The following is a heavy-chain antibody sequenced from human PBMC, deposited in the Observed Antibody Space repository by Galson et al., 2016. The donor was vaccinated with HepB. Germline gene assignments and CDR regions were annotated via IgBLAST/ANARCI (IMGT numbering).Heavy chain of an antibody. CDR1: GYTFTTYT. J-gene: IGHJ2*01. CDR3: ARDPSVRLLRHFDL. Sequence: SVKVSCKASGYTFTTYTMNWVRQAPGQGLEWMGWINTNTGNPTYAQGFTGRFVFSLDTSVSTEYLQISSLKAEDTAVYYCARDPSVRLLRHFDLWGRGTLVTVSS. CDR2: INTNTGNP. D-gene: IGHD1-1*01. V-gene: IGHV7-4-1*02.